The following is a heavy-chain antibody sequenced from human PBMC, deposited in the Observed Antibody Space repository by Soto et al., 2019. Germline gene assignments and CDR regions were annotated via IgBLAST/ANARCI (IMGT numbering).Heavy chain of an antibody. J-gene: IGHJ4*02. Sequence: TGGSLRLSCAASGFTFSSYEMHWVRQAPGKGLEWVSAISGSGGSTYYADSVKGRFTISRDNSKNTLYLQMNSLRAEDTAVYYCAKDRLLFGVAGPYWGQGTLVTVSS. V-gene: IGHV3-23*01. CDR1: GFTFSSYE. D-gene: IGHD6-19*01. CDR3: AKDRLLFGVAGPY. CDR2: ISGSGGST.